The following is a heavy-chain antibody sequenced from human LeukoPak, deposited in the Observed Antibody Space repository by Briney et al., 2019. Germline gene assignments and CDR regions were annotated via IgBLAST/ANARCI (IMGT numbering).Heavy chain of an antibody. CDR2: ISYDGSNK. J-gene: IGHJ5*02. D-gene: IGHD6-19*01. V-gene: IGHV3-30*18. Sequence: GGSLRLSCAASGFTFSSYGMHWVRQAPGKGLEWVAVISYDGSNKYYADSVKGRFTISRDNSKNTLYLQMNSLRAEDTAVYYCAKDLQEQWLVPGGDWFDPWGQGTLVTVSS. CDR1: GFTFSSYG. CDR3: AKDLQEQWLVPGGDWFDP.